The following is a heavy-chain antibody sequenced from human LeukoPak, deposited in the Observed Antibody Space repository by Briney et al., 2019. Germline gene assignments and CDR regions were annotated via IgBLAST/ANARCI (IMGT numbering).Heavy chain of an antibody. CDR1: GFTFSSYA. CDR2: ISYDGSNK. Sequence: GGSLRLSCAASGFTFSSYAMHWVRQAPGKGLEWVVVISYDGSNKYYADSVKGRFTISRDNSKNTLYLQMNSLRAEDTAVYYCARSEMVYAYYYYGMDVWGQGTTVTASS. V-gene: IGHV3-30-3*01. D-gene: IGHD2-8*01. J-gene: IGHJ6*02. CDR3: ARSEMVYAYYYYGMDV.